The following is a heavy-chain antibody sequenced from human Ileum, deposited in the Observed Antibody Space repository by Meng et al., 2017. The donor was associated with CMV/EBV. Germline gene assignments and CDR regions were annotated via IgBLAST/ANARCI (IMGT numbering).Heavy chain of an antibody. J-gene: IGHJ6*02. CDR2: INQDGSEK. CDR3: ARPEYGTSGGHYRMDV. Sequence: GESLKISCAISGFTFSNFWMSWVRQAPGKGLEWVANINQDGSEKYFVDSVKGRFTISRDNAKNSLYLQMNSLRAEDTAVYYCARPEYGTSGGHYRMDVWGQGTTVTVSS. D-gene: IGHD6-6*01. V-gene: IGHV3-7*01. CDR1: GFTFSNFW.